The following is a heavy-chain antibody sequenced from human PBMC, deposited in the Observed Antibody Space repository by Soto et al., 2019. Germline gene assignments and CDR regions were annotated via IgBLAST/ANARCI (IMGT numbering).Heavy chain of an antibody. D-gene: IGHD4-17*01. CDR1: GGSVTNSSYY. CDR3: VSQRTTVPTQAYFDY. J-gene: IGHJ4*02. V-gene: IGHV4-39*01. Sequence: KTSETLSLTCTVSGGSVTNSSYYWGWIRQSPGKGLEWIGSVYYRGRSYSKSSVKSRVTISVDTPKNRFSLSLNSVTASDTAVYFCVSQRTTVPTQAYFDYWGPGALVTVSS. CDR2: VYYRGRS.